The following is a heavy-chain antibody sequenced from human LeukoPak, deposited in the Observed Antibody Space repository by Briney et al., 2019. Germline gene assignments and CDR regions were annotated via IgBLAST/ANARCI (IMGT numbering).Heavy chain of an antibody. J-gene: IGHJ4*02. D-gene: IGHD1-26*01. CDR1: GGTISRYY. Sequence: SETLSLTCTVSGGTISRYYWIWIRQSPGGGLEWIGYIYSSGSTNSNPSLKSRVSISVDMSKNEFSLKLNSLTAADTAVYYCARHDSAVGALSLWGQGTLVTVSS. CDR3: ARHDSAVGALSL. CDR2: IYSSGST. V-gene: IGHV4-59*08.